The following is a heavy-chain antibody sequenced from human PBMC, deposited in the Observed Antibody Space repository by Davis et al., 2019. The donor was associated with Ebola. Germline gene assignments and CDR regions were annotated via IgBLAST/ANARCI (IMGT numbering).Heavy chain of an antibody. Sequence: SETLSLTCTVSGGSISSNYWSWIRQPPGKGLEWIGYIYHSGTTNYNPSLRSRVTISLDTSKPQFSLKLSSVTAADTAVYYCARETYYYDSSGYSRGGFDYWGQGTLVTVSS. CDR1: GGSISSNY. D-gene: IGHD3-22*01. CDR2: IYHSGTT. CDR3: ARETYYYDSSGYSRGGFDY. J-gene: IGHJ4*02. V-gene: IGHV4-59*01.